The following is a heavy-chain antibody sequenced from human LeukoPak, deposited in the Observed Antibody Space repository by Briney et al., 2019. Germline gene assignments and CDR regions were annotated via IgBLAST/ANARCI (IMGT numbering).Heavy chain of an antibody. Sequence: SETLSLTCTVSGGSMNTYYWTWIRQPPGKGLEWIGYIYYSGSTNYNPSLKSRVTISVDTSKNQFSLRLTSVTAADTAVYYCARGGSYYDFWSGYYDYYYYMDVWGKGTTVTVSS. CDR3: ARGGSYYDFWSGYYDYYYYMDV. CDR1: GGSMNTYY. V-gene: IGHV4-59*01. J-gene: IGHJ6*03. CDR2: IYYSGST. D-gene: IGHD3-3*01.